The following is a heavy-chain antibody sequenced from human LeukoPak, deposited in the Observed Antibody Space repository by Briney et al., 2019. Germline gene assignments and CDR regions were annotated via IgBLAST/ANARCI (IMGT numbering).Heavy chain of an antibody. J-gene: IGHJ5*02. CDR2: ISAYNGNT. D-gene: IGHD4-11*01. V-gene: IGHV1-18*01. CDR3: ARELLDSNYEANWFDP. Sequence: GASVKVSCKASGYIFTSYGISWVRQAPGQGLEWMGWISAYNGNTNYAQKLQGRVTMTTDTSTSTAYMELRSLRSDDTAVYYCARELLDSNYEANWFDPWGQGTLVTVSS. CDR1: GYIFTSYG.